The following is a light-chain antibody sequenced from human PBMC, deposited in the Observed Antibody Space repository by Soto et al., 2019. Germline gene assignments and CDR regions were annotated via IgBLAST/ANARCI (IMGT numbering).Light chain of an antibody. Sequence: QLVLTQPPSVSGAPGQTVTISCTGSSSNIGAGYDVHWYQQLPGTAPKLLIYGNNSRPSGVPDRFSGSKSGTSASLAITGLQAEDEADYYCQSYDSSLSGSRVFGGGTKLTVL. CDR2: GNN. V-gene: IGLV1-40*01. CDR1: SSNIGAGYD. J-gene: IGLJ2*01. CDR3: QSYDSSLSGSRV.